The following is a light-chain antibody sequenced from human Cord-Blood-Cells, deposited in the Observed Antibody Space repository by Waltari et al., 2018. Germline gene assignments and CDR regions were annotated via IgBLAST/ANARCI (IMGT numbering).Light chain of an antibody. V-gene: IGLV2-14*01. CDR1: SSDGGGYNY. CDR2: DVR. J-gene: IGLJ1*01. Sequence: QSALTQPASVSGSPGQSITISCTGTSSDGGGYNYVPWYQQHPGKAPKLMIYDVRNRPSGVSNRFSGSKSGNTASLTISGLQAEDEADYYCSSYTSSSTLYVFGTGTKVTVL. CDR3: SSYTSSSTLYV.